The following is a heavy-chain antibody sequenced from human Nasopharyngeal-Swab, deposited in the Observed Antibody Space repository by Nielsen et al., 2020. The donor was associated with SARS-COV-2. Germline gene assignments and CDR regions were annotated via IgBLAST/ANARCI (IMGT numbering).Heavy chain of an antibody. CDR3: AKDRRPLDY. Sequence: GGSLRLSCAASGFTFRTYWMTWVRQAPGKGLEWVANIKRDGSERYYVDSVKGRFTISRDNAKDSLYLQMNSLRAEDTAIYYCAKDRRPLDYWGQGTLVTVSS. J-gene: IGHJ4*02. V-gene: IGHV3-7*03. CDR1: GFTFRTYW. CDR2: IKRDGSER. D-gene: IGHD6-6*01.